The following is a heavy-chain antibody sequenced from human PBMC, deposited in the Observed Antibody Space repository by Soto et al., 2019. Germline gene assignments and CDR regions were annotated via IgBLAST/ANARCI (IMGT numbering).Heavy chain of an antibody. V-gene: IGHV4-59*08. CDR2: AYYSGNT. CDR1: GASISSGY. Sequence: QVQLLESGPGLVKPSETLSLTCTVSGASISSGYWSWIRQPPGEALEWIGYAYYSGNTNYSPSFKSRISISVDRPKNQFSLRLRSVTAGDTAVYYCARLPGGGRCDDTSCSVLDAFDIWGQGTRVTVSS. D-gene: IGHD2-2*01. J-gene: IGHJ3*02. CDR3: ARLPGGGRCDDTSCSVLDAFDI.